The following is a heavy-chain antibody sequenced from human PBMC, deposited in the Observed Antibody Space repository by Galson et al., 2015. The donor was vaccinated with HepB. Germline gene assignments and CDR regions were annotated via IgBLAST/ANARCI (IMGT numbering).Heavy chain of an antibody. Sequence: SLRLSCAASGFTFSSYWMSWVRQAPGKGLEWVANIKQDGSEKYYVDSVKGRFTISRDNAKNSLYLQMNSLRAEDTAVYYCARVRYSSSWYVGPFGYWGQGTLVTVSS. CDR2: IKQDGSEK. D-gene: IGHD6-13*01. CDR1: GFTFSSYW. V-gene: IGHV3-7*03. CDR3: ARVRYSSSWYVGPFGY. J-gene: IGHJ4*02.